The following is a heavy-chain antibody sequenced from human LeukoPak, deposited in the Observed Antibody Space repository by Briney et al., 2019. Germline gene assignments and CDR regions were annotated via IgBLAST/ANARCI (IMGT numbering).Heavy chain of an antibody. CDR2: ISAYNGNT. J-gene: IGHJ4*02. D-gene: IGHD1-1*01. CDR1: GYTFTGYY. CDR3: ARGTYFDY. V-gene: IGHV1-18*04. Sequence: ASVKVSCKASGYTFTGYYMHWVRQAPGQGLEWMGWISAYNGNTNYAQKLEGRVTMTTDTSTSTAYMEMRSLRSDDTAVYYCARGTYFDYWGQGTLVTVSS.